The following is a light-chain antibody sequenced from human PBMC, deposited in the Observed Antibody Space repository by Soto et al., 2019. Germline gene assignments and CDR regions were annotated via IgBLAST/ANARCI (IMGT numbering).Light chain of an antibody. J-gene: IGKJ1*01. CDR3: QQYNSWT. V-gene: IGKV1-5*03. CDR1: QSISSW. Sequence: DIQMTQSPSTLSASVGDRVTITCRASQSISSWLAWYQQKPGKAPKLLIYRASSLESGVPSRFSGSGYGTEFTLTISSLQPDDFATYYCQQYNSWTFGQGTKVEIK. CDR2: RAS.